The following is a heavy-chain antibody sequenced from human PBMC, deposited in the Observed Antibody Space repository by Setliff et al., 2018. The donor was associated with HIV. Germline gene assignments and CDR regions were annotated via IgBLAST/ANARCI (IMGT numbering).Heavy chain of an antibody. CDR1: GGSMKNFY. V-gene: IGHV4-59*01. J-gene: IGHJ5*02. Sequence: SETLSLTCTVSGGSMKNFYWSWVRQVPGGRLQWIGHVHYSGIVNYNPSLSSQLTISAQTSKNQFSLTLKSVTTADTALYFCARVAKDSSFFSASGPTYFDPWGHGTLVTVSS. CDR3: ARVAKDSSFFSASGPTYFDP. CDR2: VHYSGIV. D-gene: IGHD3-10*01.